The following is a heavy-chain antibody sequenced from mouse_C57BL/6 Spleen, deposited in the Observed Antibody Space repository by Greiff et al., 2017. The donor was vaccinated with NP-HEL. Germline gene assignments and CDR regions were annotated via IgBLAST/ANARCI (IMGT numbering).Heavy chain of an antibody. J-gene: IGHJ2*01. Sequence: VQLQQSGAELMKPGASVKLSCKATGYTFTGYWIEWVKQRPGHGLEWIGEILPGSGGTNYNEKFKGKATFTADTSSNTAYMQLSSLTTEDSAIYYCARAITTVVAPFDYWGQGTTLTVSS. D-gene: IGHD1-1*01. V-gene: IGHV1-9*01. CDR1: GYTFTGYW. CDR2: ILPGSGGT. CDR3: ARAITTVVAPFDY.